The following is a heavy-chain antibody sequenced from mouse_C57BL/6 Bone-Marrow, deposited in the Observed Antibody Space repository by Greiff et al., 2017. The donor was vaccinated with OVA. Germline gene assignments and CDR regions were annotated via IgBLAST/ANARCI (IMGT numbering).Heavy chain of an antibody. V-gene: IGHV1-81*01. CDR1: GYTFTSYG. CDR3: ARQGITTVVAHDY. J-gene: IGHJ2*01. D-gene: IGHD1-1*01. Sequence: VKLMESGAELARPGASVKLSCKASGYTFTSYGISWVKQRTGQGLEWIGEIYPRSGNTYYNEKFKGKATLTADKSSSTAYMELRSLTSEDSAVYFCARQGITTVVAHDYWGQGTTLTVSS. CDR2: IYPRSGNT.